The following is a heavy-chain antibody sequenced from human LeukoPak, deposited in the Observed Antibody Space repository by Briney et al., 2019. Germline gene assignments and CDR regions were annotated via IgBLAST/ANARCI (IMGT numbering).Heavy chain of an antibody. J-gene: IGHJ4*02. CDR2: INGSGTST. D-gene: IGHD6-25*01. V-gene: IGHV3-23*01. CDR3: AKRGLAASLFR. CDR1: GFTFSSYA. Sequence: GGSLRLSCAASGFTFSSYAMSWVRQAPGKGREWVSDINGSGTSTYYADSVKGRFTISRDNSQNTLYLKLNSLRAEDTAVYYCAKRGLAASLFRWGQGTLLTVSS.